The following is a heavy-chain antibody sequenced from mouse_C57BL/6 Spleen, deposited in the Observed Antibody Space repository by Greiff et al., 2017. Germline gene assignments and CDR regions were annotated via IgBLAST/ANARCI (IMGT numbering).Heavy chain of an antibody. CDR3: TRSGSSSAWFAY. V-gene: IGHV1-15*01. CDR2: IDPVTGGT. D-gene: IGHD1-1*01. Sequence: QVQLQQSGAELVRPGASVTLSCKASGYTFTDYEMHWVKQTPVHGLEWIGAIDPVTGGTAYNQKFKGKAILTADKSSSTAYMELRSLTSEDSAVYYCTRSGSSSAWFAYWGQGTLVTVSA. J-gene: IGHJ3*01. CDR1: GYTFTDYE.